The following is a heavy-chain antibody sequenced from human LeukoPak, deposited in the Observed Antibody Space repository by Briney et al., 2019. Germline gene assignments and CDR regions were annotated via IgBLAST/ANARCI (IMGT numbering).Heavy chain of an antibody. CDR1: GFAVSSNY. J-gene: IGHJ4*02. Sequence: SGGSLRLSCAASGFAVSSNYMSWVRQAPGKGLEWVAVIWYDGSNKYYADSVKGRFTISRDNSKNTLYLQINSLRAEDTAVYYCARYYYGSSGYSPFDYWGQGTLLTVSS. D-gene: IGHD3-22*01. V-gene: IGHV3-33*08. CDR2: IWYDGSNK. CDR3: ARYYYGSSGYSPFDY.